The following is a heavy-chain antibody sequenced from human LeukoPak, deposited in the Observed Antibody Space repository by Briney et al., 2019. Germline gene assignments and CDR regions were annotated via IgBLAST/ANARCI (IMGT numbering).Heavy chain of an antibody. CDR3: ARGESLLRDFDY. Sequence: SETLSLTCTVSGYSISSGYYWGWIRQPPGKGLEWIGSIYHSGSTYYNPSLKSRVTISVDTSKNQFSLKLSSVTAADTAVYYCARGESLLRDFDYWGQGTLVTVSS. CDR2: IYHSGST. CDR1: GYSISSGYY. V-gene: IGHV4-38-2*02. D-gene: IGHD5/OR15-5a*01. J-gene: IGHJ4*02.